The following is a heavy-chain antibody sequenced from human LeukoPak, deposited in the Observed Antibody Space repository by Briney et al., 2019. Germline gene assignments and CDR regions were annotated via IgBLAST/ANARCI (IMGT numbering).Heavy chain of an antibody. J-gene: IGHJ4*02. D-gene: IGHD2/OR15-2a*01. CDR2: ISGSGNGGSI. Sequence: GGSLRLSCSASGFVFSIYTMYWVRQAPGKGPEYVSTISGSGNGGSIYYADSVKGRFTISRDDSKSIVYLQTNGLRSEDTAVYYCVKDFGRVRGTPDSWGRGTLVTVSS. V-gene: IGHV3-64D*06. CDR1: GFVFSIYT. CDR3: VKDFGRVRGTPDS.